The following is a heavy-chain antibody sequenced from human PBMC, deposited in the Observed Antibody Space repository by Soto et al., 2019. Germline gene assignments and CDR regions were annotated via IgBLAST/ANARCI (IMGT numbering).Heavy chain of an antibody. CDR1: GFTFSSYA. D-gene: IGHD3-10*01. V-gene: IGHV3-23*01. CDR2: ISGSGGST. J-gene: IGHJ4*02. CDR3: AKDPWGGVRGVIIERDRVDY. Sequence: GGSLRLSCAASGFTFSSYAMSWVRQAPGKGLEWVSAISGSGGSTYYADSVKGRFTISRDNSKNTLYLQMNSLRAEDTAVYYCAKDPWGGVRGVIIERDRVDYWGQGTLVTVSS.